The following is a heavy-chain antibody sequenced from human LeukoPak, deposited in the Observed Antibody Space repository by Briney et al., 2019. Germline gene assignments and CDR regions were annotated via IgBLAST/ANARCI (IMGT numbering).Heavy chain of an antibody. CDR1: GFTVSTNY. CDR3: ARGLLRDGYTYTYSFDY. V-gene: IGHV3-66*01. J-gene: IGHJ4*02. Sequence: GGSLRLSCAASGFTVSTNYMNWVRQAPGKGLEWVSVVYMGGTTYYADSVKGRFTISRDNTKNTIYLQMNNLRAEDTAVYYCARGLLRDGYTYTYSFDYWGQGALVTVSS. CDR2: VYMGGTT. D-gene: IGHD5-18*01.